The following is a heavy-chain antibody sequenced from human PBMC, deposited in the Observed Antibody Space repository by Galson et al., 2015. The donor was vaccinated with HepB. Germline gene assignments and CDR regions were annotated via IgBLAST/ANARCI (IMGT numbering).Heavy chain of an antibody. D-gene: IGHD6-13*01. CDR2: INHSGST. Sequence: TLSLTCAVYGGSFSGYYWSWIRQPPGKGLEWIGEINHSGSTNYNPSLKSRVTISVETSKNQFSLKLSSVTAADTAVYYCARGIAAAGTSEPNWFDPWGQGTLVTVSS. V-gene: IGHV4-34*01. CDR1: GGSFSGYY. J-gene: IGHJ5*02. CDR3: ARGIAAAGTSEPNWFDP.